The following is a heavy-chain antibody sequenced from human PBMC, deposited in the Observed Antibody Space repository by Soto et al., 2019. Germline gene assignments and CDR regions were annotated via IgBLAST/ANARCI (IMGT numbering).Heavy chain of an antibody. J-gene: IGHJ4*02. V-gene: IGHV1-69*19. Sequence: QVQPVQSGAEMKKPGSSVKVSCQSSGGTFNTYAMNWVRQAPGQGPEWMGDISPMFGAANYAPKFQGRVTITADESKGTSYMQLSSLTSEDAALYFWAREVQVHTPAFVYWGQGTLVTVSS. CDR2: ISPMFGAA. CDR3: AREVQVHTPAFVY. CDR1: GGTFNTYA. D-gene: IGHD3-10*01.